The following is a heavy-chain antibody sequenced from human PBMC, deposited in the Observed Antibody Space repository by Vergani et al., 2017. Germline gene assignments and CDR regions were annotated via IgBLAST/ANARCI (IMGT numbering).Heavy chain of an antibody. V-gene: IGHV4-4*07. CDR3: ARVAVTTSNDAFDI. CDR1: GGPISSYY. D-gene: IGHD4-11*01. Sequence: QVQLQESGPGLVKPSETLSITCTVSGGPISSYYWSWIRQPAGKGLEWIGRIYTSGSTNYNPSLKSRVTMSVDTSKNQFSLKLSSVTAADTAVYYCARVAVTTSNDAFDIWGQGTMVTVSS. CDR2: IYTSGST. J-gene: IGHJ3*02.